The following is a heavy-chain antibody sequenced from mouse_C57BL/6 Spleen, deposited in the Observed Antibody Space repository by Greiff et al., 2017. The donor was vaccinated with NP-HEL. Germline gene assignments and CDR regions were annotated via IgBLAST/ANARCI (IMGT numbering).Heavy chain of an antibody. CDR2: ISNGGGST. J-gene: IGHJ1*03. CDR1: GFTFSDYY. D-gene: IGHD4-1*01. CDR3: ARQSGTGYFDV. Sequence: EVQGVESGGGLVQPGGSLKLSCAASGFTFSDYYMYWVRQTPEKRLEWVAYISNGGGSTYYPDTVKGRFTISRDNAKNTLYLQMSRLKSEDTAMYYCARQSGTGYFDVWGTGTTVTVSS. V-gene: IGHV5-12*01.